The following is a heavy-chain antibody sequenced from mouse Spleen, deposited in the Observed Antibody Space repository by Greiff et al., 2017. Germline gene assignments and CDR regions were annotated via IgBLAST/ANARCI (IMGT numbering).Heavy chain of an antibody. J-gene: IGHJ2*01. D-gene: IGHD2-3*01. CDR3: ARHPIYDGYYDY. CDR2: FYPGSGSI. CDR1: GYTFTEYT. V-gene: IGHV1-62-2*01. Sequence: VKLVESGAELVKPGASVKLSCKASGYTFTEYTIHWVKQRSGQGLEWIGWFYPGSGSIKYNEKFKDKATLTADKSSSTVYMELSRLTSEDSAVYFCARHPIYDGYYDYWGQGTTLTVSS.